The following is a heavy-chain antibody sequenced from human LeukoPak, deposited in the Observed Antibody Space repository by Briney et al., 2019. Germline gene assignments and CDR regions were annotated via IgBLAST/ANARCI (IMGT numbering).Heavy chain of an antibody. V-gene: IGHV1-69*13. J-gene: IGHJ3*02. CDR1: GGTFSGYA. Sequence: GASVKVSCKASGGTFSGYAISWVRQAPGQGLEWMGGIIPIFGTANYAQKFQGRVTITADESTSTAYMELSSLRSEDTAVYYCARSTAMATRSFDIWGQGTMVTVSS. D-gene: IGHD5-18*01. CDR3: ARSTAMATRSFDI. CDR2: IIPIFGTA.